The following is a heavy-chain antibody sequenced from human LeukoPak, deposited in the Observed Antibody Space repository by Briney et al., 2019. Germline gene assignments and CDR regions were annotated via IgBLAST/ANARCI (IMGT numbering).Heavy chain of an antibody. V-gene: IGHV3-7*01. CDR2: IKLDGNEK. Sequence: GGSLRLSCAVSGFTFSRHWMSWGRQAPGKGLEWLANIKLDGNEKYSVDSVGGRFTISRDNAKNSLYLQMNSLRAEDTAVYCCARSYYGSGTSYGMDVWGQGTTVTVSS. CDR1: GFTFSRHW. CDR3: ARSYYGSGTSYGMDV. D-gene: IGHD3-10*01. J-gene: IGHJ6*02.